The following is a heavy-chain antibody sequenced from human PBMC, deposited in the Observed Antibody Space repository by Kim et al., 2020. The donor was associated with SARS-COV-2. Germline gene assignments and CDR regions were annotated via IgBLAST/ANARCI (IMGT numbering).Heavy chain of an antibody. Sequence: ASVKVSCKASGYTFTGYYMHWVRQAPGQGLEWMGRINPNSGGTNYAQKFQGRVTMTRDTSISTAYMELSRLRSDDTAVYYCAREYRRSSSWYRAFWGYWGQGTLVTVSS. V-gene: IGHV1-2*06. D-gene: IGHD6-13*01. CDR3: AREYRRSSSWYRAFWGY. J-gene: IGHJ4*02. CDR1: GYTFTGYY. CDR2: INPNSGGT.